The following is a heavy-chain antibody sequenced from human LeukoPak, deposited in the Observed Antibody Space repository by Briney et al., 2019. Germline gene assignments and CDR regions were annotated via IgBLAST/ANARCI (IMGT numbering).Heavy chain of an antibody. CDR2: IIPILGLA. V-gene: IGHV1-69*04. D-gene: IGHD6-6*01. Sequence: ASVKVSCKASGCTFSSYTIIWVRQAPGQGLEWMGRIIPILGLANYTQKFQGRVTITADKSTSTAYMELSSLRSEDTAVYYCARDWAASIAARHWGQGTLVTVSS. CDR3: ARDWAASIAARH. J-gene: IGHJ4*02. CDR1: GCTFSSYT.